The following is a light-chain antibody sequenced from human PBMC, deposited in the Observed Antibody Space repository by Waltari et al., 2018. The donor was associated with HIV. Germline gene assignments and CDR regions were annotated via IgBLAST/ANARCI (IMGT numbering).Light chain of an antibody. CDR3: QQYATSPWT. V-gene: IGKV3-20*01. J-gene: IGKJ1*01. Sequence: EIVLTQSPGNLSLSPGESAILSCRASHSISTTYLAWYQQKPGQPPRLLIYGTSRGATGTPDRFGGSGSGTDFTLTISRLEAEDSAVYYCQQYATSPWTFGQGTKVEIK. CDR1: HSISTTY. CDR2: GTS.